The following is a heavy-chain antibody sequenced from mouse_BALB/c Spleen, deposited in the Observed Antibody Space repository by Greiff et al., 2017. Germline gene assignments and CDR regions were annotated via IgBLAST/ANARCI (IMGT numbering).Heavy chain of an antibody. Sequence: VQLQQSGAELVRPGSSVKISCKASGYAFRSYWMNWVKQRPGQGLEWIGQIYPGDGDTNYNGKFKGKATLTADKSSSTAYMQLSSLTSEDSAVYFCAEGYGNYGFAYWGQGTLVTVSA. V-gene: IGHV1-80*01. D-gene: IGHD2-1*01. CDR2: IYPGDGDT. CDR1: GYAFRSYW. CDR3: AEGYGNYGFAY. J-gene: IGHJ3*01.